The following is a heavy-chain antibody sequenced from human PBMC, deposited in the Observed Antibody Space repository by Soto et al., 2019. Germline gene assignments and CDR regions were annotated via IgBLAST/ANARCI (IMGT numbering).Heavy chain of an antibody. CDR1: GFAFSSLA. CDR2: ISSNGNPT. Sequence: SLRLSCSASGFAFSSLAMHWVRQAPGKGLEYVSSISSNGNPTYYADSVKGRFTISRDNSRNMLYLQMSSLRTEDSAVYYCVKDRSVDYWGQGTLVTVSS. V-gene: IGHV3-64D*06. CDR3: VKDRSVDY. J-gene: IGHJ4*02.